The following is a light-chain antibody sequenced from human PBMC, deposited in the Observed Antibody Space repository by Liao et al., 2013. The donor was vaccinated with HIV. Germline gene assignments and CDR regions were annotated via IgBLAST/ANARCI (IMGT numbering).Light chain of an antibody. CDR1: NIGSRY. Sequence: SYVLTQPPSLSVAPGKTARVACAGDNIGSRYVHWYQQKPGQAPLLVIYYNKDRPSGIPERFSGSSSGNTATLTISRVEAGDEADYYCQAWDSGTVVFGGGTKLTVL. V-gene: IGLV3-21*01. CDR2: YNK. J-gene: IGLJ2*01. CDR3: QAWDSGTVV.